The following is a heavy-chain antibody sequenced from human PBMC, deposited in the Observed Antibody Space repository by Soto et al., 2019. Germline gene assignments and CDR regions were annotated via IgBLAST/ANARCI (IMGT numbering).Heavy chain of an antibody. CDR1: GFTFSSYW. V-gene: IGHV3-7*05. J-gene: IGHJ6*02. CDR2: IKQDGSEK. Sequence: GVPLRLSCAASGFTFSSYWMSWVRQAPGKGLEWVANIKQDGSEKYYVDSVKGRFTISRDNAKNSLYLQMNSLRAEDTAVYYCAIPPDSSSSGYYYYYGMDVWGQGTTVTVSS. CDR3: AIPPDSSSSGYYYYYGMDV. D-gene: IGHD6-6*01.